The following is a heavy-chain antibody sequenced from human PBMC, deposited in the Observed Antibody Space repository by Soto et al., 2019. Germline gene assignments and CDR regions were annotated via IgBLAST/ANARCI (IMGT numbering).Heavy chain of an antibody. CDR1: GGTFSSYA. D-gene: IGHD3-10*01. J-gene: IGHJ6*02. CDR2: IIPKFGTT. CDR3: ATDVRSFYYGSGRARARYYYYGMDV. V-gene: IGHV1-69*06. Sequence: GASVKVSCKASGGTFSSYAISWVRQAPGQGLEWMGGIIPKFGTTIYAQKFQGRVTMTEDTSTDTAYMELSSLRSEDTAVYYCATDVRSFYYGSGRARARYYYYGMDVWGQGTTVTVSS.